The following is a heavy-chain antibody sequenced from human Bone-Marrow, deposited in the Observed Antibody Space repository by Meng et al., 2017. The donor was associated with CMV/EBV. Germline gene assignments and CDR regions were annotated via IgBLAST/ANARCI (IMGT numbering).Heavy chain of an antibody. CDR3: ARLSYCTNGVC. D-gene: IGHD2-8*01. CDR2: IHSGDGRT. V-gene: IGHV3-23*03. CDR1: GFNFRNYG. Sequence: GESLKISCAASGFNFRNYGMTWVRHVPGKGLEWVSIIHSGDGRTFYADSVKGRFTISRDNSKNTLYLQMNSLRAEDTAVYYCARLSYCTNGVCWGQGTLVTVSS. J-gene: IGHJ4*02.